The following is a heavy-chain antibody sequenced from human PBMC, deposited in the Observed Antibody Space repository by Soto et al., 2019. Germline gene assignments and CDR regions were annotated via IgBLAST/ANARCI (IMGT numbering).Heavy chain of an antibody. V-gene: IGHV2-5*01. CDR3: AHSSGYCSGGSCYSDYYGMDV. Sequence: SGPTLVNPTQTLTLTCTFSGFSLSTSGVGVGWIRQPPGKALEWLALIYWNDDKRYSPSLKSRLTITKGTSKNQVVLTMTNMDPVDTATYYCAHSSGYCSGGSCYSDYYGMDVWGQGTTVTVSS. J-gene: IGHJ6*02. CDR1: GFSLSTSGVG. CDR2: IYWNDDK. D-gene: IGHD2-15*01.